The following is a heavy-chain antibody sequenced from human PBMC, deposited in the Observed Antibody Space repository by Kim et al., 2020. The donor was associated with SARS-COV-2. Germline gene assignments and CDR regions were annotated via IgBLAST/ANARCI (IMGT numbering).Heavy chain of an antibody. D-gene: IGHD2-2*01. CDR3: AKDLGYCSSSVCYPPYGMDV. Sequence: GGSLRLSCAASGFTFRTYAMSWVRQTPGRGLEWVSAISDSGDNTHYADSVKGRFTVFRDNSKNTLYLQMNSLRDVDAAVYYCAKDLGYCSSSVCYPPYGMDVWGQGTTVNVSS. V-gene: IGHV3-23*01. J-gene: IGHJ6*02. CDR1: GFTFRTYA. CDR2: ISDSGDNT.